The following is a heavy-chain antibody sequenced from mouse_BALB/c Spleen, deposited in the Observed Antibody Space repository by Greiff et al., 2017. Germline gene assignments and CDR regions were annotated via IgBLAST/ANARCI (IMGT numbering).Heavy chain of an antibody. J-gene: IGHJ3*01. CDR3: ASDECYGSSTLFAY. CDR2: INSNGGST. CDR1: GFTFSSYG. Sequence: EVQVVESGGGLVQPGGSLKLSCAASGFTFSSYGMSWVRQTPDKRLELVATINSNGGSTYYPDSVKGRFTISRDNAKNTLYLQMSSLKSEDTAMYYCASDECYGSSTLFAYWGQGTLVTVSA. V-gene: IGHV5-6-3*01. D-gene: IGHD1-1*01.